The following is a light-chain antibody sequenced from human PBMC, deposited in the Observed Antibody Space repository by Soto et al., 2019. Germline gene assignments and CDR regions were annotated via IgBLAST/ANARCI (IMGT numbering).Light chain of an antibody. Sequence: QPVLTQPPSVSGAPGQRVTISCTGSSSNIGAGYDVHWYQQLPGTAPKLLIYANSNRPSGVPDRFSGSKSGASASLAITGLQADDEADYYCQSYDRSLSGHVVFGGGTKLTVL. CDR3: QSYDRSLSGHVV. CDR2: ANS. CDR1: SSNIGAGYD. V-gene: IGLV1-40*01. J-gene: IGLJ2*01.